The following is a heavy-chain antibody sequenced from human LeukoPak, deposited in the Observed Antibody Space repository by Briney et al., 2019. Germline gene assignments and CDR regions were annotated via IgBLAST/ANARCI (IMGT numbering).Heavy chain of an antibody. CDR3: ASLGPRGFDY. J-gene: IGHJ4*02. CDR2: IYYSGST. D-gene: IGHD7-27*01. Sequence: PSETLSLTCTVSGGSISSYYWSWNRQPPGKGLEWIGYIYYSGSTNYNPSLKSRVTISVDTSKNQFSLKLSSVTAADTAVYYCASLGPRGFDYWGQGTLVTVSS. V-gene: IGHV4-59*08. CDR1: GGSISSYY.